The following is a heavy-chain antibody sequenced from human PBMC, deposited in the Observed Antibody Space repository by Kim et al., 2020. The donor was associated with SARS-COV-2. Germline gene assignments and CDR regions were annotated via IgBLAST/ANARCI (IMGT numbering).Heavy chain of an antibody. Sequence: GGSLRLSCAASGFTFSSYAMSWVRQAPGKGLEWVSAISGSGGSTYYADSVKGRFTISRDNSKNTLYLQMNSLRAEDTAVYYCAKDAAPTAGWELRAFDIWGQGTMVTVSS. CDR2: ISGSGGST. J-gene: IGHJ3*02. D-gene: IGHD1-26*01. CDR3: AKDAAPTAGWELRAFDI. CDR1: GFTFSSYA. V-gene: IGHV3-23*01.